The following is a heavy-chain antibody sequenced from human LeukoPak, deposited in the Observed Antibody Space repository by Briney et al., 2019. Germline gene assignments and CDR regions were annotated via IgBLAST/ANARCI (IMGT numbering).Heavy chain of an antibody. CDR2: IYYSGST. CDR1: GGSISSSNYY. J-gene: IGHJ4*02. D-gene: IGHD3-22*01. CDR3: APGSISTGYYHY. V-gene: IGHV4-39*05. Sequence: SETPSLTCTVSGGSISSSNYYWAWIRQPPGKGLEWIASIYYSGSTYYSPSLKSRVTISVDTSKNQFSLKMTSVTAADTAVYYCAPGSISTGYYHYRGQGTLVTVSS.